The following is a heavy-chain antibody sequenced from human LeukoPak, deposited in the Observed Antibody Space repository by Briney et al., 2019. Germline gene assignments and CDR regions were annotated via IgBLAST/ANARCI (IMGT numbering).Heavy chain of an antibody. CDR1: GYTFTSYA. CDR2: INAGNGNT. CDR3: ARFPSYSSGWYDY. Sequence: ASVKVSCTASGYTFTSYAMHWVRQAPGQRLEWMGWINAGNGNTKYSQKFQGRVTITRDTSASTAYMELSSLRSEDTAVYYCARFPSYSSGWYDYWGQGTLVTVSS. J-gene: IGHJ4*02. V-gene: IGHV1-3*01. D-gene: IGHD6-19*01.